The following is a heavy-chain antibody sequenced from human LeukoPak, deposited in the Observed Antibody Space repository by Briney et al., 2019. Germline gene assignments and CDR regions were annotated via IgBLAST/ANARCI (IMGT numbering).Heavy chain of an antibody. CDR1: GFPFSTYD. V-gene: IGHV3-30*18. CDR3: AKGLGTESVLARPLHY. J-gene: IGHJ4*02. CDR2: ISSDGYRT. D-gene: IGHD6-6*01. Sequence: GGSLRLSCAASGFPFSTYDMHWVRQAPDKGPQWVAVISSDGYRTDYPDSVRGRFTISRDNFKNTVDLQMISVTAEDTAMYFCAKGLGTESVLARPLHYWGQGTLVTVSS.